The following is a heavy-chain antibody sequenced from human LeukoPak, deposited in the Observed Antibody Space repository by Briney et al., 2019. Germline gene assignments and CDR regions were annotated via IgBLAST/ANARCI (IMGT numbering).Heavy chain of an antibody. CDR1: GYTFPNYY. CDR2: IIPIFGTA. Sequence: SVKVSCKASGYTFPNYYMHWVRQAPGQGLEWMGRIIPIFGTANYAQKFQGRVTITTDESTSTAYMELSSLRSEDTAVYYCARESGSYYFDYWGQGTLVTVSS. D-gene: IGHD3-3*01. V-gene: IGHV1-69*05. J-gene: IGHJ4*02. CDR3: ARESGSYYFDY.